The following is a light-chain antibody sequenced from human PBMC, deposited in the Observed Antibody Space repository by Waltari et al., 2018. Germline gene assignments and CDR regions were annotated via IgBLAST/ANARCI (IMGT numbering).Light chain of an antibody. CDR1: SSDIGGYNR. CDR3: CSYGTGSTYV. CDR2: EVT. J-gene: IGLJ1*01. V-gene: IGLV2-23*02. Sequence: QSALTQPASVSGSPGQSITISCTGTSSDIGGYNRVSCYQQFPGRAPDLIIYEVTKRPSGFSTRFSGSKSGSTASLTISGVQAEDEADYYCCSYGTGSTYVFGTGTKVTV.